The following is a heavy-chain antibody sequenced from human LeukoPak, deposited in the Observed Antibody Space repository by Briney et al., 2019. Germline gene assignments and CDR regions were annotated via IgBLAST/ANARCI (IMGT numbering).Heavy chain of an antibody. CDR1: GDTVSNKNAA. D-gene: IGHD1-26*01. J-gene: IGHJ4*02. V-gene: IGHV6-1*01. Sequence: SQTHSLTCAISGDTVSNKNAACKWIRQSPSRGLEWLGRTYYRSKRYNDYAVSVKGRLGINPHTSKHQCSLRLNPVTPEDTAVYLCAREGVGAPMANWGQGTLVTVSS. CDR3: AREGVGAPMAN. CDR2: TYYRSKRYN.